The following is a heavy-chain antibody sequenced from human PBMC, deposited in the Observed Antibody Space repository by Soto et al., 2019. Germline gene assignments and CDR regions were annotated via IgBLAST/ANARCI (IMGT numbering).Heavy chain of an antibody. CDR1: GFTFISYA. CDR2: ISGSGGGT. Sequence: PGGSLRLSCAASGFTFISYAMSWVLQAPGKGLEWVSAISGSGGGTYYADSVKGRFTISRDNSKNTLYLQMNSLRAEDTAVYYCAKFPTMIVVVISYWGQGTLVTVSS. J-gene: IGHJ4*02. V-gene: IGHV3-23*01. CDR3: AKFPTMIVVVISY. D-gene: IGHD3-22*01.